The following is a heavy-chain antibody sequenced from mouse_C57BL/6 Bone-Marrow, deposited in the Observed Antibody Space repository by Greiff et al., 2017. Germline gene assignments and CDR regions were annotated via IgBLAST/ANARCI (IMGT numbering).Heavy chain of an antibody. CDR1: GYTFTSYW. CDR2: IDPSDSYP. D-gene: IGHD1-1*01. V-gene: IGHV1-69*01. J-gene: IGHJ2*01. CDR3: AREGTTVVSAYYFDY. Sequence: VQLQQPGAELVMPGASVTLSCKASGYTFTSYWMPWVKQRPGQGLEWIGEIDPSDSYPNYNPKFKGKSTLTVDKSSSKDYMQRSSLTSEDSAVYYCAREGTTVVSAYYFDYWGQGTTLTGSS.